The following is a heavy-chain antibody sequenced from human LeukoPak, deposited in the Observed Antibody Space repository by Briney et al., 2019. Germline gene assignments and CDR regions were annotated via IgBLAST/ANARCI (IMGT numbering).Heavy chain of an antibody. CDR3: ARTAVANYYYYYYMDV. J-gene: IGHJ6*03. V-gene: IGHV1-69*13. D-gene: IGHD4-23*01. Sequence: SSVKVSCKASGGTFSSYAISWVRQAPGQGLEWMVGIIPMFGTANYAQKFQGRVTITADESTSTAYMELSSLRSEDTAVYYCARTAVANYYYYYYMDVWGKGTTVTVSS. CDR2: IIPMFGTA. CDR1: GGTFSSYA.